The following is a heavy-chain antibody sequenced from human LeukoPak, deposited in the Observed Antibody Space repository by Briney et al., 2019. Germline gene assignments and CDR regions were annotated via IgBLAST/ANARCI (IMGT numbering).Heavy chain of an antibody. CDR1: GFKFSDAW. Sequence: GGSLRLSCTASGFKFSDAWMTWVRQAPGKGLEWLGRIKRGGSTDYAVPVNNRFTISRDDSKNTIYLQINGLKTEDTAVYYCKWERTVYYSLDVWGQGTTVTVSS. V-gene: IGHV3-15*01. CDR2: IKRGGST. CDR3: KWERTVYYSLDV. D-gene: IGHD1-26*01. J-gene: IGHJ6*02.